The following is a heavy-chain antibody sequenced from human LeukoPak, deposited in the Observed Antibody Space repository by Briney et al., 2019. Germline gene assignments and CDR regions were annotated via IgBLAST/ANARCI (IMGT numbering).Heavy chain of an antibody. CDR1: GFTFSSYW. J-gene: IGHJ4*02. CDR3: ARDSSDAYNPEPGY. V-gene: IGHV3-74*01. Sequence: GGSLRLSCAASGFTFSSYWMHWVRQAPGKGLMWVSRINSDGSSTSYADSVKGRFTISRDNAKNTLYLQMNSLRAEDTAVYYCARDSSDAYNPEPGYWGQGTLVTVSS. D-gene: IGHD5-24*01. CDR2: INSDGSST.